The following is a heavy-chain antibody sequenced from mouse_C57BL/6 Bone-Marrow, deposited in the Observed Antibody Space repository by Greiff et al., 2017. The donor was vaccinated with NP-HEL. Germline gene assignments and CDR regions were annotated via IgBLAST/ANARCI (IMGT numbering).Heavy chain of an antibody. D-gene: IGHD1-1*01. V-gene: IGHV1-62-2*01. CDR2: FYPGSGSI. CDR3: ARHEDDYGSSDWYFDV. Sequence: QVHVKQSGAELVKPGASVKLSSKASGYTFTEYTIHWVKQRSGQGLEWIGWFYPGSGSIKYNEKFKDKATLTADKSSSTVYMELSRLTSEDSAVYFCARHEDDYGSSDWYFDVWGTGTTVTVSS. CDR1: GYTFTEYT. J-gene: IGHJ1*03.